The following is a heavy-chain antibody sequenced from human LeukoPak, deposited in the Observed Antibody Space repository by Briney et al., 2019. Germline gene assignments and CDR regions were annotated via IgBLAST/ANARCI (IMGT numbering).Heavy chain of an antibody. Sequence: GGSLRLSCAASGFTFSSYAMHWVRQAPGKGLEWVAVISYDGSNKYYADSVKGRFTISRDNSKNTLYLQMNSLRAEDTAVYYCSRDRQYSSSWLDYWGQGTLVTVSS. V-gene: IGHV3-30*04. CDR3: SRDRQYSSSWLDY. J-gene: IGHJ4*02. CDR2: ISYDGSNK. CDR1: GFTFSSYA. D-gene: IGHD6-13*01.